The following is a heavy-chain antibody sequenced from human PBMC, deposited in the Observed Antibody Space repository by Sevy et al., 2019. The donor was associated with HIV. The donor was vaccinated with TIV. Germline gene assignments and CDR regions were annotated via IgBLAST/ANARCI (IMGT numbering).Heavy chain of an antibody. CDR2: IRSGSSYI. CDR3: ARGDYYGSLYYFDY. D-gene: IGHD3-10*01. CDR1: GFTFSNYF. J-gene: IGHJ4*02. Sequence: GGSLRLSCAASGFTFSNYFMNWVRQAPGKGLEWVSSIRSGSSYIFYADSLKGRFAISRDNAKNSLYLHMNSLRAEDTAVYYCARGDYYGSLYYFDYWGPGTLVTVSS. V-gene: IGHV3-21*01.